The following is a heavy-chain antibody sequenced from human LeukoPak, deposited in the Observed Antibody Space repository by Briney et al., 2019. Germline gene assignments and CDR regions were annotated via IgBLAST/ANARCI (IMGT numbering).Heavy chain of an antibody. V-gene: IGHV3-48*01. D-gene: IGHD4-11*01. CDR3: ARYSYSKNDY. J-gene: IGHJ4*02. Sequence: GGSLRLSCAASGFTFSTYGMTWVRQAPGKGLEWVSYISSSSSTIYYGTSVKGRFTVSRDNAKNSLYLQMNSLRAEDTAVYFCARYSYSKNDYWGQGTLVTVSS. CDR2: ISSSSSTI. CDR1: GFTFSTYG.